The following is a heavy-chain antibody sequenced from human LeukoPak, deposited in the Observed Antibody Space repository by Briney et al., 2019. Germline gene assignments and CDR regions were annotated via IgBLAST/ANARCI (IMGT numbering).Heavy chain of an antibody. CDR2: ISGTTTYI. V-gene: IGHV3-21*01. CDR3: ASDGGSVGTTAVSFDY. D-gene: IGHD1-26*01. Sequence: GGSLRLSCAASGFTLSFYSMNWVRQAPGKGLEWLSSISGTTTYIYYADSVKGRFTISRDNAKNSLFLEMSSLRAEDTAVYYCASDGGSVGTTAVSFDYWGQGTLVTVPS. J-gene: IGHJ4*02. CDR1: GFTLSFYS.